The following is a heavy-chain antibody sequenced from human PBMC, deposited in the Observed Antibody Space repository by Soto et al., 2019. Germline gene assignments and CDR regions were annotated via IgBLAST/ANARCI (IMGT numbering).Heavy chain of an antibody. CDR1: GFTFSSYS. D-gene: IGHD5-18*01. CDR2: ISSSSSYI. V-gene: IGHV3-21*04. J-gene: IGHJ4*02. CDR3: AKDRGYSYGLLDY. Sequence: EVQLVESGGGLVKPGGSLRLSCAASGFTFSSYSMNWVRQAPGKGLEWVSSISSSSSYIYYADSVKGRFTISRDNSKNTLYLQMNSLRAEDTAVYYCAKDRGYSYGLLDYWGQGTLVTVSS.